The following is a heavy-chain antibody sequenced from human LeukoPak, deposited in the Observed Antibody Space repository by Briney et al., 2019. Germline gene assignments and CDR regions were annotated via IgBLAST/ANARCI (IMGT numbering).Heavy chain of an antibody. J-gene: IGHJ3*02. CDR3: ARDHDILGAFDI. CDR1: GGSISSYY. D-gene: IGHD3-9*01. V-gene: IGHV4-59*01. CDR2: IYYSGST. Sequence: SETLSLTCTVSGGSISSYYWSWIRQPPGKGLEWIGYIYYSGSTNYNPSLKSRVTISVDTSKNQFSLKLSSVTAADTAVYYCARDHDILGAFDIWGQGTMVTVSS.